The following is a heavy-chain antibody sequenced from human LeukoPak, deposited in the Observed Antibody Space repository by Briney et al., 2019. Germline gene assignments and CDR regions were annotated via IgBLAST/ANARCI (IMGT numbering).Heavy chain of an antibody. D-gene: IGHD4-11*01. J-gene: IGHJ4*02. Sequence: SETLSLTCTVSGGSISSDYWSWIRQPPGKGLEWVGYIYYSGRTYYNPSLKSRFTISVDTSMNKFSLKLSSVTAADTAVYYCARGFYSPHYWGQGTLVSVSS. CDR1: GGSISSDY. CDR3: ARGFYSPHY. CDR2: IYYSGRT. V-gene: IGHV4-59*01.